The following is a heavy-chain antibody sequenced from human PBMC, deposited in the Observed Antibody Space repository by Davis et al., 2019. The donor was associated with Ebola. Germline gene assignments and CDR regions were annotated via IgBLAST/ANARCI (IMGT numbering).Heavy chain of an antibody. D-gene: IGHD2-2*01. V-gene: IGHV3-74*03. CDR2: ITSDGRST. CDR1: GFTSTSYW. Sequence: PGGSLRLSCAVSGFTSTSYWMHWVRQAPGKGLVWVSRITSDGRSTAYADFVTGRFIISRDNAKNTLYLQLNSLGPEDTAVYYCGRGGVPAAIDVWGQGTTVTVSS. CDR3: GRGGVPAAIDV. J-gene: IGHJ6*02.